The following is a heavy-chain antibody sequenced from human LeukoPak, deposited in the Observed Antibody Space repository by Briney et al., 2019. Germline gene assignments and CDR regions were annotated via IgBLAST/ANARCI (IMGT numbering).Heavy chain of an antibody. V-gene: IGHV3-9*01. CDR3: VKGSSGWYGAFDY. CDR2: VTWNSGSI. Sequence: GRSLRLSCAASGFNFDDYAMYWVRQAPGKGLEWVAGVTWNSGSIDYADSVKGRITVSRDNAKNSLYLQMNSLRAEDTALYYCVKGSSGWYGAFDYWGQGTLVTVPS. CDR1: GFNFDDYA. J-gene: IGHJ4*02. D-gene: IGHD6-19*01.